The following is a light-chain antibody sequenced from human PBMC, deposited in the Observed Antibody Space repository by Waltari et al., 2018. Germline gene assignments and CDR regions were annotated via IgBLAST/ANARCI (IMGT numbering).Light chain of an antibody. CDR3: CSYAGSCTWV. Sequence: QAALTHPRAVSGSAGPSVTISCAGTSNDVGNYYYVSVYQRHPGKAPKLMINVVNKLPSGVPDRFPGPKSGNTAYLTIYGLQTEHEADYYCCSYAGSCTWVFGGGTMLTV. V-gene: IGLV2-11*01. CDR2: VVN. CDR1: SNDVGNYYY. J-gene: IGLJ3*02.